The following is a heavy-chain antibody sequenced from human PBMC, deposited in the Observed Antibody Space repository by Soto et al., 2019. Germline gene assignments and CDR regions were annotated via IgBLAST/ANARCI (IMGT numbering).Heavy chain of an antibody. CDR1: GGSFSGYY. V-gene: IGHV4-34*01. J-gene: IGHJ4*02. CDR3: ARYLGVEYGSGSDRRYYFDY. D-gene: IGHD3-10*01. CDR2: INHSGST. Sequence: SETLSLTCAVYGGSFSGYYWSWIRQPPGKGLEWIGEINHSGSTNYNPSLKSRVTISVDTSKNQFSLKLSSVTAADTAVYYCARYLGVEYGSGSDRRYYFDYWGQGTLVTVSS.